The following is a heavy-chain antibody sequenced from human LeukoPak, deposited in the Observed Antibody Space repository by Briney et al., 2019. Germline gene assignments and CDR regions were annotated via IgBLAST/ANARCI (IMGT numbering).Heavy chain of an antibody. J-gene: IGHJ4*02. Sequence: SETLSLTCTVSGGSISSGSYYWSWIRQPAGKGLEWIRRIYTSGSTNYNPSLKSRVTISVDTSKNQFSLKLSSVTAADTAVYYCARGDYDFWSGYSYWGQGTLVTVSS. CDR1: GGSISSGSYY. CDR2: IYTSGST. CDR3: ARGDYDFWSGYSY. V-gene: IGHV4-61*02. D-gene: IGHD3-3*01.